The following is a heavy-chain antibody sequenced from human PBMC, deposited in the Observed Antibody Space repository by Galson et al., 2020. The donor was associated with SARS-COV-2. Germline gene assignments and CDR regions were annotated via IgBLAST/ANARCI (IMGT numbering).Heavy chain of an antibody. Sequence: GGSLRLSCGGSGFIFSVYAMNWVRQAPGKGLEWVATIDSSGGFIYYQDSVQGRFTISRDNSKDTVFLQMNSLRAEDTTVYYCAKTLVGNGGYMDVWGKGTTVTVSS. V-gene: IGHV3-23*01. CDR1: GFIFSVYA. J-gene: IGHJ6*03. D-gene: IGHD2-2*01. CDR2: IDSSGGFI. CDR3: AKTLVGNGGYMDV.